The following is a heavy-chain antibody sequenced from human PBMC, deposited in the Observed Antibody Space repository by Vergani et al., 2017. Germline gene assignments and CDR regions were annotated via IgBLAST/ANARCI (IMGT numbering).Heavy chain of an antibody. V-gene: IGHV1-18*04. CDR3: ARVGASLLRFLEWLSRDSYFDY. J-gene: IGHJ4*02. CDR2: ISAYNGNT. D-gene: IGHD3-3*01. Sequence: QVQLVQSGAEVKKPGASVKVSCKASGYTFTSYGISWVRQAPGQGLEWMGWISAYNGNTNYAQKLQGRVTMTTDTSTSTAYMELRSLRSDDTAVYYCARVGASLLRFLEWLSRDSYFDYWGQGTLVTVSS. CDR1: GYTFTSYG.